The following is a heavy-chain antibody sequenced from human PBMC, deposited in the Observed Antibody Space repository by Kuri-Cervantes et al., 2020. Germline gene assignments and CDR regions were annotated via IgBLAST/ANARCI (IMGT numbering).Heavy chain of an antibody. Sequence: GESLKISCAASGFTFSSYAMSWVRQAPGKGLEWVSSISSSSSYIYYADSVKGRFTISRDNAKNSLYLQMNSLRAEDTAVYYCARGYGYGQNLDYWGQGTLVTVSS. CDR1: GFTFSSYA. CDR3: ARGYGYGQNLDY. V-gene: IGHV3-21*01. D-gene: IGHD5-18*01. CDR2: ISSSSSYI. J-gene: IGHJ4*02.